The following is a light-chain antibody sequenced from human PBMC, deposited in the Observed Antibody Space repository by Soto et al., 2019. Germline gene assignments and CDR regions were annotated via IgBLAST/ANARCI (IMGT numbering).Light chain of an antibody. Sequence: DIQMTQSPSSLSASVGDRVTITCRASQNIGRWLAWYQQKPGKAPKLMIYDVSTLISGVPSRFSGSGSGTECTLTSSSLQPDDFTTYYCQQYNLHSPATFGPGTLVDIK. CDR2: DVS. CDR1: QNIGRW. CDR3: QQYNLHSPAT. J-gene: IGKJ1*01. V-gene: IGKV1-5*01.